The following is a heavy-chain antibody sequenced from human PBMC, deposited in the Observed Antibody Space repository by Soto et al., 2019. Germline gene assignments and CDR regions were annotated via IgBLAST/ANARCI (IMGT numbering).Heavy chain of an antibody. CDR1: GFTFSSYS. V-gene: IGHV3-21*01. CDR3: ARGGSNYAFLQAFDI. CDR2: ISSSSSYI. J-gene: IGHJ3*02. D-gene: IGHD4-4*01. Sequence: RGSLRLSCAASGFTFSSYSMNWVRQAPGKGLEWVSSISSSSSYIYYADSVKGRFTISRDNAKNSLYLQMNSLRAEDTAVYYCARGGSNYAFLQAFDIWGQGTMVTVSS.